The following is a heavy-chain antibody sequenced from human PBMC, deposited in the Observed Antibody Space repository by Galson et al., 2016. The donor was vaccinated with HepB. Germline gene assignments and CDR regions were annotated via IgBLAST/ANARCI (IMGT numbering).Heavy chain of an antibody. Sequence: SETLSLTCTVSGGSISSRSHYWGWIRQSPGKGLEWIGEIYGSGVTNYNPSLKSRVTISLDTPQNQFSLKVTSVTAADTAVYYCARHVEWLNPAFDPRGQGTLVTVSS. J-gene: IGHJ5*02. CDR3: ARHVEWLNPAFDP. D-gene: IGHD6-19*01. V-gene: IGHV4-39*01. CDR2: IYGSGVT. CDR1: GGSISSRSHY.